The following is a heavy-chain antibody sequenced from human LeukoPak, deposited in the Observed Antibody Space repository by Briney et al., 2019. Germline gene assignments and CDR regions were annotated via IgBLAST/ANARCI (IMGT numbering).Heavy chain of an antibody. CDR1: GFTFSSYG. J-gene: IGHJ4*02. V-gene: IGHV3-30*02. D-gene: IGHD2-15*01. Sequence: GGSLRLSCAASGFTFSSYGMHWVRQAPGKGLEWVAFIRYDGSNKYYADSVKGRFTISRDNAKNSLYLQMNSLRAEDTAVYYCARAGGYCSGGSCYTNYYFDYWGQGTLVTVSS. CDR2: IRYDGSNK. CDR3: ARAGGYCSGGSCYTNYYFDY.